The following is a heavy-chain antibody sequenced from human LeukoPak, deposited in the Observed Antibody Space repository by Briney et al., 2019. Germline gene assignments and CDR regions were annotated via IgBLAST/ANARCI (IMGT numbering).Heavy chain of an antibody. J-gene: IGHJ5*01. D-gene: IGHD2/OR15-2a*01. V-gene: IGHV3-30*02. CDR1: GFTFSSYG. Sequence: GGSLRLSCAASGFTFSSYGMHWVRQAPGDGLEWVAYIGYDGTNNYYADSVKGRFTISRDNSKNTVHLQMNSLRAADTALYYCARDLIGKYYIGSWGKGTLVTVSS. CDR2: IGYDGTNN. CDR3: ARDLIGKYYIGS.